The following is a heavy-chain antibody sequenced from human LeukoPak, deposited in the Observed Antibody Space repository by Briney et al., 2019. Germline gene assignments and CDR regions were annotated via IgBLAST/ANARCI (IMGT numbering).Heavy chain of an antibody. CDR1: GYTLTSYG. Sequence: ASVKVSCKASGYTLTSYGISWVRQGPGQGRWWMGWISAYNGNTNYAQKLQGRVTLTTDTSTSTAYMELRSLRSDDTAVYYCAREELGGDYWGQGTLVTVSS. V-gene: IGHV1-18*01. J-gene: IGHJ4*02. CDR3: AREELGGDY. D-gene: IGHD7-27*01. CDR2: ISAYNGNT.